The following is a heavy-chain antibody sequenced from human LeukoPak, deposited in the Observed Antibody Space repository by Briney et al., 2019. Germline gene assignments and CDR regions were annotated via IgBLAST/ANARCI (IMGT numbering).Heavy chain of an antibody. CDR2: INGDGSIT. Sequence: GGSLRLSCAASGFTFSSYWMHWVRQALGKGLLWVSRINGDGSITSTADSVKGRSAISRDQSKNTLYLQMNSLRAEDTAVYYCARSRGGSSSGVGDHLDYWGQGTVVTVSS. CDR1: GFTFSSYW. V-gene: IGHV3-74*01. D-gene: IGHD6-6*01. CDR3: ARSRGGSSSGVGDHLDY. J-gene: IGHJ4*02.